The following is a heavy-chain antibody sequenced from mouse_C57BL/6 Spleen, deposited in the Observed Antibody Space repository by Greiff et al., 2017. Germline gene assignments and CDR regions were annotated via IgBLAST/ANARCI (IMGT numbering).Heavy chain of an antibody. J-gene: IGHJ2*01. Sequence: QVQLQQPGAELVKPGASVKLSCKASGYTFTSYWMQWVKQRPGQGLEWIGEIDPSDSYTNYNQKFKGKATLTVDTSSSTAYMQLSSLTSEDAAVYYCARSNYYGSSYEDYWGQGTTLTGSS. CDR2: IDPSDSYT. V-gene: IGHV1-50*01. D-gene: IGHD1-1*01. CDR1: GYTFTSYW. CDR3: ARSNYYGSSYEDY.